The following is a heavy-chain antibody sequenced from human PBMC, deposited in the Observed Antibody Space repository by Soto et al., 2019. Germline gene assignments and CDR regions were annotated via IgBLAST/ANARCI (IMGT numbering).Heavy chain of an antibody. D-gene: IGHD5-12*01. Sequence: ASVKVSCKASGYTFTRYAMHWVRQAPGHGLEWMGWINAGNGNTKYSQKFQGRVTITRDTSASTVYMELSSLSSEDTAIYYCARNIVATYQFDHWGQGTQVTVSS. CDR3: ARNIVATYQFDH. V-gene: IGHV1-3*01. CDR1: GYTFTRYA. J-gene: IGHJ4*02. CDR2: INAGNGNT.